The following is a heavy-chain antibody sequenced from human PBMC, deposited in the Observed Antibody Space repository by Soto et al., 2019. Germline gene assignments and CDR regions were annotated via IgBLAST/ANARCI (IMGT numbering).Heavy chain of an antibody. CDR1: GYAFTSYG. D-gene: IGHD3-10*01. V-gene: IGHV1-18*04. CDR2: IAPHSGRT. J-gene: IGHJ4*02. Sequence: QVQLVQSGPEVKKPGASVRVSCMTSGYAFTSYGVNWVRQVPGQGLEWMGWIAPHSGRTTYLPKFQGRVTITADPSTNTAYMELTSLSSDDTGIYFCARAATGSSHSAYWGQGTVVTVSA. CDR3: ARAATGSSHSAY.